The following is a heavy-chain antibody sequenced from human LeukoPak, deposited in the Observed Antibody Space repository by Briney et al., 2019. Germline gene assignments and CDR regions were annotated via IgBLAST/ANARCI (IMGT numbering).Heavy chain of an antibody. CDR3: ASHHYYDSSGLDDYFDY. D-gene: IGHD3-22*01. CDR1: GFTLSSYA. CDR2: ISGSGGST. V-gene: IGHV3-23*01. J-gene: IGHJ4*01. Sequence: GSLRPPRSASGFTLSSYAMSWVPQAPGKGLEWVSAISGSGGSTYYAASVKGRFTISRDNSKNTLYLQMNSLRAEDTAVYYCASHHYYDSSGLDDYFDYWGQGTLHTVSS.